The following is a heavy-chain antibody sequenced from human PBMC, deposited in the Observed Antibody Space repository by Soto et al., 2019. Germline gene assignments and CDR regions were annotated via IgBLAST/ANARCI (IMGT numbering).Heavy chain of an antibody. D-gene: IGHD3-3*02. Sequence: QVQLVQYGVEVKKPGSSVKISCKASGGTFRTNAFSWVRQAPGQGLEWMGGIIPIFPTPDYAQKFQGRVTITADESTTTTYMELSSLRSEDTATYYCARDKDRQQLGGNYYYIMDVWCQGTTVTVSS. CDR3: ARDKDRQQLGGNYYYIMDV. CDR2: IIPIFPTP. CDR1: GGTFRTNA. V-gene: IGHV1-69*12. J-gene: IGHJ6*02.